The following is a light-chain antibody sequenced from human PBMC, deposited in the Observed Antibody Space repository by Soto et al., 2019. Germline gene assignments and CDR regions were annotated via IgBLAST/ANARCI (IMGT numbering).Light chain of an antibody. J-gene: IGLJ1*01. V-gene: IGLV2-8*01. Sequence: QSVLAQPPSASGSPGQSVTISCTGTSXDVGAYDYVSWYQQHPGKAPKLMIYEINKRPSGVPDRFSGSKSGNTASLTVSGLQAEDEADYYCSSFAGSNNFPYVFGTGTKVTLL. CDR3: SSFAGSNNFPYV. CDR2: EIN. CDR1: SXDVGAYDY.